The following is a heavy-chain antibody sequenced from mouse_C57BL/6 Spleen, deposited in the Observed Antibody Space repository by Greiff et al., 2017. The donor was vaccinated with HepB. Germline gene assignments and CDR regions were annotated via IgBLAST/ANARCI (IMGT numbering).Heavy chain of an antibody. J-gene: IGHJ2*01. Sequence: VQLQQSVAELVRPGASVKLSCTASGFNIKNTYMHWVMQRPEQGLEWIGRIDPANGNTKYAPKFQGKATITADTSSNTAYLQLSSLTSEDTAIYYCARGRLDYYGSSYVDYWGQGTTLTVSS. V-gene: IGHV14-3*01. CDR3: ARGRLDYYGSSYVDY. D-gene: IGHD1-1*01. CDR1: GFNIKNTY. CDR2: IDPANGNT.